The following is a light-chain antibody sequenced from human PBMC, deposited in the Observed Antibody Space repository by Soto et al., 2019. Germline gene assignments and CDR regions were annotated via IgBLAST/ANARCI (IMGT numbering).Light chain of an antibody. J-gene: IGKJ2*01. CDR2: GAS. CDR1: QNINIY. CDR3: QQSSSPPRT. V-gene: IGKV1-39*01. Sequence: DIQMAQSPSSLSASVGDRVTITCRASQNINIYLNWHQQKPGKAPQVLIYGASSLQSGVPSRFSGSGSGTDFTLTISSLQPEDFATYYWQQSSSPPRTFGQGTKLEIK.